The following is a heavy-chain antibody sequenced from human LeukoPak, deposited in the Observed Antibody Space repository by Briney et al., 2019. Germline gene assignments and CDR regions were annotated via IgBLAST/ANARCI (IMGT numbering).Heavy chain of an antibody. CDR3: AGGGTDTAMVRTDYYYYMDV. D-gene: IGHD5-18*01. Sequence: PSETLSLTCTVSGCSISSYYWSWIRQPPGKGLEWIGYIYYSGSTKYNPSLKSRVTISVDTSKNQFTLKLSSVTAADTVVYDGAGGGTDTAMVRTDYYYYMDVWGKGTTVTVSS. V-gene: IGHV4-59*01. J-gene: IGHJ6*03. CDR2: IYYSGST. CDR1: GCSISSYY.